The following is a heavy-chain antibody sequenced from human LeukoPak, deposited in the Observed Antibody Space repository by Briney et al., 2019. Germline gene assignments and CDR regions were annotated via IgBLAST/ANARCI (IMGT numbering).Heavy chain of an antibody. CDR2: INLNGGST. J-gene: IGHJ4*02. CDR1: GFTFDDYG. CDR3: ARDPWGIASSRLFDY. V-gene: IGHV3-20*04. Sequence: GGSLRLSCAASGFTFDDYGMSWVRQAPGKGLEWVSGINLNGGSTGCADSVKGRFTISRDNAKNSLYLQMNSLRAEDTALYYCARDPWGIASSRLFDYWGQGTLVTVSS. D-gene: IGHD6-13*01.